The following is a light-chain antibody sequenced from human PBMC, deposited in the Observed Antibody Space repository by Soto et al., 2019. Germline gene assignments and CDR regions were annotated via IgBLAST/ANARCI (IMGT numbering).Light chain of an antibody. Sequence: QSVLIQPPSASGTPGQRVTISCSGSSSNIGSNPVNWYQQLPGTAPKLLILTNDQRPSGVPDRFSGSKSGTSASLAISGLQSGDEAVYYCAAWDDSLSGHVVFGGGTKLTVL. V-gene: IGLV1-44*01. CDR2: TND. CDR1: SSNIGSNP. CDR3: AAWDDSLSGHVV. J-gene: IGLJ2*01.